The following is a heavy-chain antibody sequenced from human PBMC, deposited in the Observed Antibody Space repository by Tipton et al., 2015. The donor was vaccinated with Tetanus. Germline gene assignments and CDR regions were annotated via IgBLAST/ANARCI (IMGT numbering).Heavy chain of an antibody. CDR1: GGSISGSGYF. CDR2: IYYSGDT. CDR3: ARDQGGGRVVRLNWFDP. D-gene: IGHD6-6*01. J-gene: IGHJ5*02. Sequence: TLSLTCNVSGGSISGSGYFWNRIRQFPGRGLERIGYIYYSGDTFYNPSLKGRVAMSVDTSKNQFSLSLSSVTAADTAIYYCARDQGGGRVVRLNWFDPWGQGTLVTVAS. V-gene: IGHV4-31*03.